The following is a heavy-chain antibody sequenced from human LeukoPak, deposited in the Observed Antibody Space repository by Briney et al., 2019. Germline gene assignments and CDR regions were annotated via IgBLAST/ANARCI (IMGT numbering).Heavy chain of an antibody. J-gene: IGHJ4*02. V-gene: IGHV1-69*05. CDR3: ATTSVRDGFNYFDY. Sequence: GASVKVSCKASGGTFITYGINWVRQAPGQGLEWMGGIVPMFGIANYAQKSEGRVSITTDESSTTAYMELSSLRSEDTAFYYCATTSVRDGFNYFDYWGQGTLVPVSS. D-gene: IGHD5-24*01. CDR2: IVPMFGIA. CDR1: GGTFITYG.